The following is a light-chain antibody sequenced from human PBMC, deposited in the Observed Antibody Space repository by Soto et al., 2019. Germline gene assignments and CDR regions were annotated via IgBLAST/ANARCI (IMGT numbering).Light chain of an antibody. CDR1: SGHSNYA. Sequence: QSVLTQSPSASASLGASVKLTCTLSSGHSNYAIAWHQQQSEKGPRYLMKLNSDGSHSKGDGIPDRFSGSSSGAERYLTISRLQSEDEADYYCQTGGSGIVVFGGGTKLTVL. J-gene: IGLJ2*01. CDR2: LNSDGSH. CDR3: QTGGSGIVV. V-gene: IGLV4-69*01.